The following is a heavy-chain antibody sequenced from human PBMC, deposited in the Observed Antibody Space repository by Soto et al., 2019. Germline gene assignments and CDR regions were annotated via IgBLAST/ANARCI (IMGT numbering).Heavy chain of an antibody. Sequence: GGSLRLSCAASGFTFSNAWMSWVRQAPGKGLEWVGRIKSKTDGGTTDYAAPVKGRFTISRDDSKNTLYLQMNSLKTEDTAVYYCTTDWLEAANAFDIWGQGTMVTVSS. CDR3: TTDWLEAANAFDI. J-gene: IGHJ3*02. CDR1: GFTFSNAW. D-gene: IGHD6-25*01. CDR2: IKSKTDGGTT. V-gene: IGHV3-15*01.